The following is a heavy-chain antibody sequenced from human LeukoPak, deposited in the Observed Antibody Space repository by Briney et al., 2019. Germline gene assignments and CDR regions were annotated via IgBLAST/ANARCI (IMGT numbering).Heavy chain of an antibody. CDR2: ISGSGGRT. D-gene: IGHD3-10*02. CDR1: GITLSNYG. V-gene: IGHV3-23*01. Sequence: GGSLRLSCAVSGITLSNYGMSWVRQAPGKGLEWVAGISGSGGRTNYADSVKGRFTVSRDNPKNTLYLQMNSLRAEDTAVYYCATNVQGVQGPANWFDPWGQGTLVTVSS. J-gene: IGHJ5*02. CDR3: ATNVQGVQGPANWFDP.